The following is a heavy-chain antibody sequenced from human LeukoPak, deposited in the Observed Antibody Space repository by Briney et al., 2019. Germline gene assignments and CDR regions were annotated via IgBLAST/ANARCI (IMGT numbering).Heavy chain of an antibody. CDR1: GYTFTGYY. CDR3: ARVTYYYYYMDV. V-gene: IGHV1-2*02. CDR2: INPNSGGT. J-gene: IGHJ6*03. Sequence: AXXKVSCKASGYTFTGYYMHWVRQAPGQGLEWMGWINPNSGGTNYAQKFQGRVTMTRDTSISTAYMELSRLRSDDTAVYYCARVTYYYYYMDVWGKGTTVTVSS.